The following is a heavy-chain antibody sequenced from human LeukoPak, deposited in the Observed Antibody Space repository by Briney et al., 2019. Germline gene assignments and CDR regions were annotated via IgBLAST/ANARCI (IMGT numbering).Heavy chain of an antibody. CDR2: IYHSGST. Sequence: PSETLSLTCAVSGYSISSGYYWGWIRPPPGKVLEWIGSIYHSGSTYYNPSLKSRVTISVDTSKNQFSLKLSSVTAADTAVYYCARHYGSYSWFDPWGQGTLVTVSS. CDR3: ARHYGSYSWFDP. D-gene: IGHD3-16*01. CDR1: GYSISSGYY. J-gene: IGHJ5*02. V-gene: IGHV4-38-2*01.